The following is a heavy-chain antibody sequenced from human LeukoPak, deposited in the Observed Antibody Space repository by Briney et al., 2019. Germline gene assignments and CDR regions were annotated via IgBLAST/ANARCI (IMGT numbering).Heavy chain of an antibody. D-gene: IGHD3-3*01. Sequence: KPSETLSLTCAVYGGSFSGYYWSWIRQPPGKGLEWIGEINHSGSTNYNPSLKSRVTISVDTSKNQFSLKLSSVTAADTAVYYCARYDFNKFFDYWGQGTLVTVSS. CDR3: ARYDFNKFFDY. J-gene: IGHJ4*02. CDR1: GGSFSGYY. CDR2: INHSGST. V-gene: IGHV4-34*01.